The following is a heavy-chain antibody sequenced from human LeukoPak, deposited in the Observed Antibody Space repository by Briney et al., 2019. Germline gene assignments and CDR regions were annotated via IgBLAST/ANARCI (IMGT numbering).Heavy chain of an antibody. CDR3: ARDGYYYDSSGYRY. V-gene: IGHV3-7*01. Sequence: PGGSLRLSCAASGFSFSSYWMSWVRHAPRKRLEWVANIKQDGSETYYVESVKGRFTISRDNAKNSLYLQMNSLRAEDTAVYYCARDGYYYDSSGYRYWGQGTLVTVSS. J-gene: IGHJ4*02. D-gene: IGHD3-22*01. CDR2: IKQDGSET. CDR1: GFSFSSYW.